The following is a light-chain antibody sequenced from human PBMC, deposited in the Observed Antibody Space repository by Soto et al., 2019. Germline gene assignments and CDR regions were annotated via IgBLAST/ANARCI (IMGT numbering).Light chain of an antibody. J-gene: IGKJ1*01. CDR1: QSVSSN. Sequence: EIVMTQSPATLSVSPGERATHSCRASQSVSSNLAWYQQKPGQAPRLLIYGASTRATGIPARFSGSGSGTESTLTISSLQSEDFAVYYCQQYNNWPPWTFGQGTKVDIK. CDR3: QQYNNWPPWT. CDR2: GAS. V-gene: IGKV3-15*01.